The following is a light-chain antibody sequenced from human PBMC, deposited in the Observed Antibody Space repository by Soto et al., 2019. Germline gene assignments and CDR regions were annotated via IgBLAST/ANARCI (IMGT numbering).Light chain of an antibody. V-gene: IGKV1-33*01. Sequence: DIQMTQSPSSLSASVGDRVTITCQASPDISNYLNWYQQKPGKAPKLLLYDASNLETGVPSRFSGSGSGTDFTFTITSLQPEDIATYYCQQYKHLITFGQGTRLEIK. CDR1: PDISNY. CDR2: DAS. J-gene: IGKJ5*01. CDR3: QQYKHLIT.